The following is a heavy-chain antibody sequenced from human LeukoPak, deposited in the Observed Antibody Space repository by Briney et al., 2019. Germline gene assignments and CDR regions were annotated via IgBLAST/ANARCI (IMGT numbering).Heavy chain of an antibody. D-gene: IGHD3-3*01. J-gene: IGHJ4*02. Sequence: PGRSLRLSYAASGFSFRTYSFHWVRQTPDKGLEWVASISKDGNNRLYAESLKGRLNISRDTSKNTVFLEINSLGPNDTALYYCARAENFWSGLLDYWGQGILVTVSS. CDR1: GFSFRTYS. CDR3: ARAENFWSGLLDY. V-gene: IGHV3-30-3*01. CDR2: ISKDGNNR.